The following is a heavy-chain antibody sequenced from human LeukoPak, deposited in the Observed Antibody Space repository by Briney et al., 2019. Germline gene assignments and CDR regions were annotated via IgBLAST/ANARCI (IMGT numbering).Heavy chain of an antibody. D-gene: IGHD3-3*01. Sequence: PGGSLRLSCAASGFIFSSYGMHWVRQAPGKGLEWVAVIWYGGSNKYYADSVKGRFTISRDNSKNTLYLQMNSLRAEDTAVYYCAKGKTGEGYYYYMDVWGKGTTVTVSS. CDR1: GFIFSSYG. CDR3: AKGKTGEGYYYYMDV. CDR2: IWYGGSNK. V-gene: IGHV3-30*02. J-gene: IGHJ6*03.